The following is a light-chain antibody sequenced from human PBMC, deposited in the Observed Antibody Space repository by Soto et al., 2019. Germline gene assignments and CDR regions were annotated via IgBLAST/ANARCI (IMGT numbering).Light chain of an antibody. CDR2: GAS. J-gene: IGKJ3*01. CDR1: QSVSSN. Sequence: EIVMTQSPATLSVSPGERATLSCRASQSVSSNLAWYQQKPGQAPRLLIYGASTRATGIPARFSGSGSGTEFTLPISSLQSEDFAVYYCQHHTTCGPGTKVYIK. CDR3: QHHTT. V-gene: IGKV3-15*01.